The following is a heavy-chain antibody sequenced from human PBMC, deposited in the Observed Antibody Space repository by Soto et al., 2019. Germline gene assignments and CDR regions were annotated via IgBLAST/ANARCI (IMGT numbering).Heavy chain of an antibody. CDR1: GGSISSGGYY. V-gene: IGHV4-31*03. Sequence: SETLSLTCTVSGGSISSGGYYWSWIRQHPGKGLEWIGYIYYSGSTYYNPSLKSRVTISVDTSKNQFSLKLSSVTAADTAVYYCASNSGRATRYDPWGQGTLVTVSS. D-gene: IGHD2-15*01. CDR3: ASNSGRATRYDP. J-gene: IGHJ5*02. CDR2: IYYSGST.